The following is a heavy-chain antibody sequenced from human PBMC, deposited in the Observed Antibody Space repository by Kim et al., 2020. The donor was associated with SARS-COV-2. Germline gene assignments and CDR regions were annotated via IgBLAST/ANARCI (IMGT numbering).Heavy chain of an antibody. CDR1: GFTFSSYA. J-gene: IGHJ4*02. V-gene: IGHV3-30-3*01. Sequence: GGSLRLSCAASGFTFSSYAMHWVRQAPGKGLEWVAVISYDGSNKYYADSVKGRFTISRDNSKNTLYLQMNSLRAEDTAVYYCAREGIAARPDFDYWGQGTLVTVSS. CDR3: AREGIAARPDFDY. CDR2: ISYDGSNK. D-gene: IGHD6-6*01.